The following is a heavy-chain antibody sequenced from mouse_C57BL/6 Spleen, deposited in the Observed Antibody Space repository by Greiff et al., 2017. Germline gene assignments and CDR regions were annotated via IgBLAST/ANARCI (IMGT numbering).Heavy chain of an antibody. Sequence: QVQLQQPGAELVRPGSSVKLSCKASGYTFTSYWMDWVKQRPGQGLEWIGNIYPSDSETHYNQKFKDKATLTVDKSSSTAYMQLSNMTSEDSAVYYCARRSNSWYFDVWGTGTTVTVSS. CDR3: ARRSNSWYFDV. CDR2: IYPSDSET. CDR1: GYTFTSYW. J-gene: IGHJ1*03. D-gene: IGHD2-5*01. V-gene: IGHV1-61*01.